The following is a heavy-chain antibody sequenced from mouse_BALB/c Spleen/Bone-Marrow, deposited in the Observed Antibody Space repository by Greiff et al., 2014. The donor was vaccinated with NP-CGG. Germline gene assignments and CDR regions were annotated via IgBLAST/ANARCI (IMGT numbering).Heavy chain of an antibody. V-gene: IGHV1-87*01. J-gene: IGHJ4*01. CDR2: IYPGDGDA. CDR3: ARNYYYASSWSAMDY. Sequence: VQLQESGAELARPGASVKLSCKASGYTFISYWTQWVKQRPGQGLEWIGTIYPGDGDARYTQKFKGKATLTADKSSSTAYMQLSSLASEDSAVYYCARNYYYASSWSAMDYWGQGTSVTVSS. CDR1: GYTFISYW. D-gene: IGHD1-1*01.